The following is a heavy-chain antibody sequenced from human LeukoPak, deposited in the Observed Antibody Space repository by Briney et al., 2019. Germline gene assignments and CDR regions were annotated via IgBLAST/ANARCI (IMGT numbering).Heavy chain of an antibody. CDR2: MNPNSGNT. J-gene: IGHJ4*02. D-gene: IGHD6-6*01. CDR3: ARGGIAARPGIDY. CDR1: GYTFTSYD. V-gene: IGHV1-8*03. Sequence: ASVKVSCKASGYTFTSYDINWVRQATGQGLERMGWMNPNSGNTGYAQKFQGRITITRNTSISTAYMELSSLRSEDTAVYYCARGGIAARPGIDYWGQGTLVTVSS.